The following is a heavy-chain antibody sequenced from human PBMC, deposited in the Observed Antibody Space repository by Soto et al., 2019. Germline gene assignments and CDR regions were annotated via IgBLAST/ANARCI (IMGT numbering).Heavy chain of an antibody. V-gene: IGHV1-69*13. J-gene: IGHJ4*02. Sequence: SVNVSCKASGGTFSSYAISWVRQAPGQGLEWMGGIIPIFGTANYAQKFQGRVTITADESTSTAYMELSSLRSEDTAVYYCARGGDSRGYYYHYYLDYWGQGTLVTVSS. D-gene: IGHD3-22*01. CDR1: GGTFSSYA. CDR2: IIPIFGTA. CDR3: ARGGDSRGYYYHYYLDY.